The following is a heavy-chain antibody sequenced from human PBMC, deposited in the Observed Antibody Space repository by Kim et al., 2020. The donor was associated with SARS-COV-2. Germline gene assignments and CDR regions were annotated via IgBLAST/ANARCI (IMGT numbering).Heavy chain of an antibody. Sequence: SETLSLTCSVSGVSISSYYWNWIRQTPGKGLEWIGYISYRGGTNYNPSLKSRVDISLDTSQSHFSLKLTSVTAADTGVYYCARGLKYWDTSTWHYWG. V-gene: IGHV4-59*01. J-gene: IGHJ4*01. CDR1: GVSISSYY. CDR3: ARGLKYWDTSTWHY. D-gene: IGHD1-26*01. CDR2: ISYRGGT.